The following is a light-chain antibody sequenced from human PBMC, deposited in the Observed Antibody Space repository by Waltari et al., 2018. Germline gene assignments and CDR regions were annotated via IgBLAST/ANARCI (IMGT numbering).Light chain of an antibody. V-gene: IGKV1-39*01. Sequence: DIQMSQSTSSLSASLGDRVTITCRASQSSSYNLKWYQQRRGEAPNLLIYAASSLQSGGPSRFSGSGSGTDFTLTISSLQPEDFASYYCQQSYRTPLTFGGGTKVEIK. CDR2: AAS. CDR1: QSSSYN. J-gene: IGKJ4*01. CDR3: QQSYRTPLT.